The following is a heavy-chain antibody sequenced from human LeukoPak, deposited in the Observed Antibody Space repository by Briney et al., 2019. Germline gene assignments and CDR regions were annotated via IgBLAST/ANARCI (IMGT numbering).Heavy chain of an antibody. CDR1: DFAISSGYY. Sequence: PSETLSLTCTVSDFAISSGYYWGWIRQPPGKGLEWIGSIFHSGNTYYNPSLKSRVTISVDTSKNQFSLNLRSVTAADTAVYYCAREELTLDWYSYWGQGILVTVSS. D-gene: IGHD3-9*01. CDR3: AREELTLDWYSY. J-gene: IGHJ4*02. CDR2: IFHSGNT. V-gene: IGHV4-38-2*02.